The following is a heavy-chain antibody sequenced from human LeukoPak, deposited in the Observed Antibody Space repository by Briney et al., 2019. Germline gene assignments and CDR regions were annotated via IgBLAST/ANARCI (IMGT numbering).Heavy chain of an antibody. CDR3: ARAKQGYSSSSGYYYAMDV. J-gene: IGHJ6*02. D-gene: IGHD6-6*01. V-gene: IGHV4-59*01. Sequence: SETLSLTCTVSGGSISSYYWSWIGQPPGKGLEWSGYIYYSGSTNYNPSLKSRVTISVDTSKNQFSLKLSSVTAADTAVYYCARAKQGYSSSSGYYYAMDVWGQGTTVTVSS. CDR1: GGSISSYY. CDR2: IYYSGST.